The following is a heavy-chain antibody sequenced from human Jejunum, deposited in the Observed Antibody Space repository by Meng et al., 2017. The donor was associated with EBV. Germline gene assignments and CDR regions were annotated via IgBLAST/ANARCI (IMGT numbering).Heavy chain of an antibody. CDR3: ARDRSNSDY. D-gene: IGHD5-24*01. J-gene: IGHJ4*02. CDR2: ISVYRGNT. V-gene: IGHV1-18*01. CDR1: GYDCINSG. Sequence: VQVVQSGVEVKKAGAYVKVSCKASGYDCINSGISWVRQAPGQGLEWMGWISVYRGNTNYAQRFQDRVTLTTNTSTSTVYMELRSLTSDDTAVYYCARDRSNSDYWGQGTLVTVSS.